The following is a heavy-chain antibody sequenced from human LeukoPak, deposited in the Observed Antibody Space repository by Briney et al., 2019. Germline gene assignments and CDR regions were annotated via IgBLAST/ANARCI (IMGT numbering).Heavy chain of an antibody. J-gene: IGHJ4*02. CDR2: ISSSGSTI. CDR1: GFTFSDYY. CDR3: ARDGDTAMVDY. D-gene: IGHD5-18*01. V-gene: IGHV3-11*04. Sequence: GGSLRLSCAASGFTFSDYYMSWIRQAPGKGLEWVSYISSSGSTIYYADSVEGRFTISRDNAENSLYLQMNSLRAEDTAVYYCARDGDTAMVDYWGQGTLVTVSS.